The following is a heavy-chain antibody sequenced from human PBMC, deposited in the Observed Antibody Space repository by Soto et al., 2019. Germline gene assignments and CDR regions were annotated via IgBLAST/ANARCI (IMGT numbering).Heavy chain of an antibody. Sequence: QVQLQESGPGLVKPSQTLSLTCTVSGGSISSGDYYWSWIRQPPGKGLEWIGYISYSGNTYYNPSLESRVTISVDTSKNQFSLRLSSVTAADTAVYYCARASTVTTGAKFDYWGKGTLVTVSS. CDR2: ISYSGNT. V-gene: IGHV4-30-4*01. J-gene: IGHJ4*02. D-gene: IGHD4-17*01. CDR3: ARASTVTTGAKFDY. CDR1: GGSISSGDYY.